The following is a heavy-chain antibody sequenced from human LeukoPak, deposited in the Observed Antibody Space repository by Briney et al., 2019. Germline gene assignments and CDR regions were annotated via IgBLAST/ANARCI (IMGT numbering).Heavy chain of an antibody. Sequence: PSETLSLTCTVSGYSISSGYYWGWIRQPPGKGLEWIGSIYHSGSTYYNPSLKSRVTISVDTSKNQFSLKLSSVTAADTAVYYCARDGTYSGPHGAWGQGTLVTVSS. D-gene: IGHD5-12*01. V-gene: IGHV4-38-2*02. J-gene: IGHJ5*02. CDR1: GYSISSGYY. CDR2: IYHSGST. CDR3: ARDGTYSGPHGA.